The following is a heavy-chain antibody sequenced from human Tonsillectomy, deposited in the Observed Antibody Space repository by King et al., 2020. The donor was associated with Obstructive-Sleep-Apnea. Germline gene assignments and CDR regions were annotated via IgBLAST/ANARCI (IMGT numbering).Heavy chain of an antibody. D-gene: IGHD3-9*01. J-gene: IGHJ4*02. Sequence: VQLVESGGGLVQPGGSLRLSCAASGFTFSSYVMSWVRQAPGKGLEWVSGVSGSGDSIYSADSVKGRFTISRDNSKNTLYLQMNSLRAEDTAVYFCAKKPQSLTGLAYWGQGTLVIVSS. CDR2: VSGSGDSI. CDR1: GFTFSSYV. V-gene: IGHV3-23*04. CDR3: AKKPQSLTGLAY.